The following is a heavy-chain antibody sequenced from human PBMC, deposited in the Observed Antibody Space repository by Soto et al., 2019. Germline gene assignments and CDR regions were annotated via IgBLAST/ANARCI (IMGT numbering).Heavy chain of an antibody. CDR3: ARVNPGNNLSYYYVLDV. CDR1: GFTFDTFA. D-gene: IGHD1-1*01. V-gene: IGHV3-30-3*01. CDR2: ISYDGYNT. Sequence: QVHLVESGGSVVQPGRSLRLSCAASGFTFDTFAIHWVRQTPGKVMEWVALISYDGYNTYYADSVKGRFTISRDNSKNTLYLQRTSLRPDDTGVYSCARVNPGNNLSYYYVLDVWGQGTSVTFSS. J-gene: IGHJ6*02.